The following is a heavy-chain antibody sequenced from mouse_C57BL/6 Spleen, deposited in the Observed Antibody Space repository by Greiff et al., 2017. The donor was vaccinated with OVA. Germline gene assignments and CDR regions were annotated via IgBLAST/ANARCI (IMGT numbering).Heavy chain of an antibody. J-gene: IGHJ4*01. V-gene: IGHV1-15*01. Sequence: VQLVESGAELVRPGASVTLSCKASGYTFTDYEMHWVKQTPVHGLEWIGAIDPETGGTAYNQKFKGKAILTADKSSSTAYMELRSLTSEDSAVDYCTRKTTAYAMDYWGQGTSVTVSS. CDR1: GYTFTDYE. CDR2: IDPETGGT. CDR3: TRKTTAYAMDY. D-gene: IGHD1-2*01.